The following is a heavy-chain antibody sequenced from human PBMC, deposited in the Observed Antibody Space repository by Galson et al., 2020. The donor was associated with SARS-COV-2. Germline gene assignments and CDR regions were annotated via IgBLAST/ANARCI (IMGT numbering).Heavy chain of an antibody. CDR2: IYYGGTT. J-gene: IGHJ6*02. V-gene: IGHV4-39*01. D-gene: IGHD3-10*01. CDR1: GGSISTNNCF. CDR3: ARRGTHGSWSYSLNYYYYGMDV. Sequence: ASETLSLTCTVSGGSISTNNCFWGWIRQPPGKGLEWIGSIYYGGTTYYNPSLKSRLTISMDTSKNQFSLKLSSVTAADTAVYYCARRGTHGSWSYSLNYYYYGMDVWGQGTTVTVSS.